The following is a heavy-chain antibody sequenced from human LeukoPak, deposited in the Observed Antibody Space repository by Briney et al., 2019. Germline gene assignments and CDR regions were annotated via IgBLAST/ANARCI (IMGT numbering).Heavy chain of an antibody. CDR1: GGSISSYY. V-gene: IGHV4-59*12. Sequence: SETLSLTCTVSGGSISSYYWSWIRQPPGKGLEWIGYIYYSGSTNYNPSLKSRVTISVDTSKNQFSLKLSSVTAADTAVYYCARDFFITIFGVVTSFGYFDLWGRGTLVTVSS. D-gene: IGHD3-3*01. CDR3: ARDFFITIFGVVTSFGYFDL. CDR2: IYYSGST. J-gene: IGHJ2*01.